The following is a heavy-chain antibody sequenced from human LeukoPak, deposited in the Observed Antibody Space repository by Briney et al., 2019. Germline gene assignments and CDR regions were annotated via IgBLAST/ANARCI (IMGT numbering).Heavy chain of an antibody. CDR1: GFTFSDYF. V-gene: IGHV3-11*01. D-gene: IGHD4-17*01. J-gene: IGHJ4*02. Sequence: GGSLRLSCAASGFTFSDYFMSWVRQTPGRGLDWVSYISSSGSTTYYTDSVKGRFTISRDNAKNSLYLQMNSLRAEDTAVYYCARVIGYGDLYYFDYWGQGTLVTVSS. CDR2: ISSSGSTT. CDR3: ARVIGYGDLYYFDY.